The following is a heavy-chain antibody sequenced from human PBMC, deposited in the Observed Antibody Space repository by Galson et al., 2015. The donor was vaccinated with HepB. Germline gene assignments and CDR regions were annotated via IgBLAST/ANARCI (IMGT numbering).Heavy chain of an antibody. CDR2: IYNNGNS. CDR1: GGSIRSGSYY. V-gene: IGHV4-61*03. J-gene: IGHJ4*02. Sequence: ETLSLTCTVSGGSIRSGSYYWGWIRQPPGKGLEWLGYIYNNGNSNRNPSLQSRVTVSVDLSDNHFSLKLRSLTAADTAVYFCARFRSSTPDYWGQGTHVTVS. CDR3: ARFRSSTPDY.